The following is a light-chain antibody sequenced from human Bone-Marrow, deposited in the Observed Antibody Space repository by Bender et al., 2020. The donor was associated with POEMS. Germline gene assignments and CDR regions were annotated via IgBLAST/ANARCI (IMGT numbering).Light chain of an antibody. CDR3: AAWDGSLNGFV. V-gene: IGLV1-44*01. J-gene: IGLJ1*01. CDR2: KNN. CDR1: NSNVGSNT. Sequence: QSVLTQSPSASGTPGQRVTISCSGSNSNVGSNTVNWYQQLPGTAPKLLVYKNNQRPSGVPDRFSGSKSGTSASLAISGLQSEDEDDYYCAAWDGSLNGFVFGTGTKVTVL.